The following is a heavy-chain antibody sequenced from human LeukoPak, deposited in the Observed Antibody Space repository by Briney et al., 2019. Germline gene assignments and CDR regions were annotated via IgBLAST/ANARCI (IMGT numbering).Heavy chain of an antibody. CDR3: ARHGFVSRYFDWLYAYFDY. J-gene: IGHJ4*02. CDR1: GGSISSGGYS. Sequence: PSETLSLTCAVSGGSISSGGYSWSWIRQPPGKGLEWIGYIYYSGSTYYNPSLKSRFTISVDTSKNQFSLKLSSVTAADTAVYYCARHGFVSRYFDWLYAYFDYWGQGTLVTVSS. CDR2: IYYSGST. V-gene: IGHV4-30-2*03. D-gene: IGHD3-9*01.